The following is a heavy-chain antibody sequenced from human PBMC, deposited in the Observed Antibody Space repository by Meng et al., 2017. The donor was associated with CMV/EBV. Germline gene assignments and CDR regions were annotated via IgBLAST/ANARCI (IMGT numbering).Heavy chain of an antibody. CDR3: ARGPEVDYGDYVGLDY. V-gene: IGHV4-4*07. D-gene: IGHD4-17*01. CDR2: IYTSGST. CDR1: GGSISSYY. Sequence: VHLQGRGPGPVKPPETRSLSCTVSGGSISSYYWSWIRQPAGKGLEWIGRIYTSGSTNYNPSLKSRVTMSVDTSKNQFSLKLSSVTAADTAVYYCARGPEVDYGDYVGLDYWGQGTLVTASS. J-gene: IGHJ4*02.